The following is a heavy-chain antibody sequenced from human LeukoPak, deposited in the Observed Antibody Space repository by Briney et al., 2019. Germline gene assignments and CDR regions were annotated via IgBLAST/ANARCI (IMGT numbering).Heavy chain of an antibody. CDR2: FDPEDGET. CDR3: ATDNPGYSTSWYGAFDI. D-gene: IGHD6-13*01. J-gene: IGHJ3*02. CDR1: GYTLTELS. Sequence: GASVKASCKVSGYTLTELSMHWVRQAPGKGLEWMGGFDPEDGETIYAQKFQGRVIMTEDTSTDTAYMELSSLRSEDTAVYYCATDNPGYSTSWYGAFDIWGQGTMVTVSS. V-gene: IGHV1-24*01.